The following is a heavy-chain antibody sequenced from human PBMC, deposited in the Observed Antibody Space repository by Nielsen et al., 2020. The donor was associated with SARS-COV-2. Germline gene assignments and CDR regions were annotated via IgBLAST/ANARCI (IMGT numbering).Heavy chain of an antibody. V-gene: IGHV3-11*03. D-gene: IGHD2-21*02. CDR2: ISTSSDYT. Sequence: GGSLRLSCAASGFTFSDYYMSWIRQAPGKGLEWASYISTSSDYTKYADSVKGRFTISRDNAKNSLYLQMNSLRAEDTAVYYCARTAGDYSDYWGQGTLVTVSS. CDR1: GFTFSDYY. CDR3: ARTAGDYSDY. J-gene: IGHJ4*02.